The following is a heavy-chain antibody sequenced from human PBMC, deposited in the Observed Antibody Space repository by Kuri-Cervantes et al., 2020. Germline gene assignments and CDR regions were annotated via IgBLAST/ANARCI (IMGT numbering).Heavy chain of an antibody. J-gene: IGHJ6*02. CDR1: GFTFSSYD. D-gene: IGHD3-10*01. CDR2: IGTAGDT. CDR3: AKDVGAWFGELPLYYYYGMDV. Sequence: GESLKISCAASGFTFSSYDMHWVRQATGKGLEWVSAIGTAGDTYYPGSVKGRFTISRDNSKNTLYLQMNSLRAEDTAVYYCAKDVGAWFGELPLYYYYGMDVWGQGTTVTVSS. V-gene: IGHV3-13*01.